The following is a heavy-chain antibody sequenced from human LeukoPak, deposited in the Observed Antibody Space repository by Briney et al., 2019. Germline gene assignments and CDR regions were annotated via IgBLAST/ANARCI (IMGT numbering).Heavy chain of an antibody. CDR3: ARDLDYGGNSDY. Sequence: GGSLRLSCAASGFTFSSYSMNWVRQAPGKGLEWVSSISSSSSYIYYADSVKGRFTISRDNAKNSLHLQMNSLRAEDTAVYYCARDLDYGGNSDYWGQGTLVTVSS. V-gene: IGHV3-21*01. CDR2: ISSSSSYI. CDR1: GFTFSSYS. D-gene: IGHD4-23*01. J-gene: IGHJ4*02.